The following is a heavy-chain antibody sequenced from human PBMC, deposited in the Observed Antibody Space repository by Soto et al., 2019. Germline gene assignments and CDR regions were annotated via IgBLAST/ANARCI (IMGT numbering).Heavy chain of an antibody. CDR1: GFTFSSYG. J-gene: IGHJ6*02. V-gene: IGHV3-33*01. D-gene: IGHD3-3*01. CDR2: IWYDGSNK. Sequence: GESLRLSCAASGFTFSSYGMHWVRQAQGKGLEWVAVIWYDGSNKYYADSVKGRFTISRDNSKNTLYLQMNSLRAEDTAVYYCARVRFLEWLLLCYYYYGMDVWGQGSTVTVSS. CDR3: ARVRFLEWLLLCYYYYGMDV.